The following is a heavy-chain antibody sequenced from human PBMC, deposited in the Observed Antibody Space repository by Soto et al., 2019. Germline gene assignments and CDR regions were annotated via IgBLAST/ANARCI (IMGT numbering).Heavy chain of an antibody. CDR3: AKDCPSPLWCFDY. J-gene: IGHJ4*02. V-gene: IGHV3-23*01. CDR1: GFIFSSYA. Sequence: GGSLRLSCAASGFIFSSYAMSWVRQAPGKGLEWVSAISDSGGSTYYADVVKGRFTISRDNSENTLFLQMNSLRVEDTAVYYCAKDCPSPLWCFDYWGQGTLVTVSS. CDR2: ISDSGGST. D-gene: IGHD5-18*01.